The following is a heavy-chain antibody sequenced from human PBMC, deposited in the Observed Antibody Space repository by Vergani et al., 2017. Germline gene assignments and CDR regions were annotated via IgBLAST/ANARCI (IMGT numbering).Heavy chain of an antibody. CDR2: IYYSGST. J-gene: IGHJ4*02. CDR3: ARHKAYYYDSSGYPGGIDY. D-gene: IGHD3-22*01. CDR1: GGSISSSSYY. V-gene: IGHV4-39*01. Sequence: QLQLQESGPGLVKPSETLSLTCTVSGGSISSSSYYWGWIRQPPGKGLEWIGSIYYSGSTDYNPSLKSRVTISVDTSKNQFSLKLSTVTAADPAVYYCARHKAYYYDSSGYPGGIDYWGQGTLVTVSS.